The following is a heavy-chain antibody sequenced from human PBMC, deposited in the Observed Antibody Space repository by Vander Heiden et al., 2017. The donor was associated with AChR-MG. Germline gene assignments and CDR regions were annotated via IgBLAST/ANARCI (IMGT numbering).Heavy chain of an antibody. D-gene: IGHD4-17*01. V-gene: IGHV1-18*01. Sequence: QVQLVQSGAEVKKPGASVKVSCKASGYTFTSDGISWVRQAPGQGLEWMGWISAYNGNTNCAQKLQGRVTMTTDTSTSTAYMELRSLRSDDTAVYYCARGEIDYGDYLLDAFDIWGQGTMVTVSS. CDR3: ARGEIDYGDYLLDAFDI. CDR2: ISAYNGNT. CDR1: GYTFTSDG. J-gene: IGHJ3*02.